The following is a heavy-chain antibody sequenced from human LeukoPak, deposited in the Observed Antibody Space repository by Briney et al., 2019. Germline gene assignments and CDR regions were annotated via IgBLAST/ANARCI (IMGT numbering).Heavy chain of an antibody. J-gene: IGHJ5*02. V-gene: IGHV4-39*01. Sequence: PSETLSLTCTVSGGSISSSSYYWGWIRQPPGKGLEWIGSIYYSGSTYYNPSLKSRVTISVDTSKNQFSLKLSSVTAADTAVYYCARGLNWFDPWGQGTLVTVSS. CDR2: IYYSGST. CDR1: GGSISSSSYY. CDR3: ARGLNWFDP.